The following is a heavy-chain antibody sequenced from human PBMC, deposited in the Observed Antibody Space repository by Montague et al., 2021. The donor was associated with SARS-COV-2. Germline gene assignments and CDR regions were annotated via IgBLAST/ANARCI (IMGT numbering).Heavy chain of an antibody. Sequence: SLRLSCAASGFTFSSYSMNWVRQAPGKGLEWVSYINNSSSTIYYADSVKGRFTISRDNAKNSLYLQMNSLRDEDTAVYYCARDNPYIMLLYYYYGMDGWGQGTTVTVSS. D-gene: IGHD1-14*01. CDR2: INNSSSTI. CDR1: GFTFSSYS. V-gene: IGHV3-48*02. CDR3: ARDNPYIMLLYYYYGMDG. J-gene: IGHJ6*02.